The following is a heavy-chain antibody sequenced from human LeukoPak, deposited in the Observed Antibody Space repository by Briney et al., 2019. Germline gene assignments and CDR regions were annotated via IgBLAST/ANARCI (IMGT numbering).Heavy chain of an antibody. D-gene: IGHD2-15*01. CDR2: IKQDGSEK. CDR3: GRAQDVDY. CDR1: GFTFSSYW. V-gene: IGHV3-7*01. J-gene: IGHJ4*02. Sequence: GGSLRLSCAASGFTFSSYWMSWVRQAPGKGLEWVANIKQDGSEKYYVDSVKGRFTISRDNAKNSLYLQMKTLRVEDTAVYYCGRAQDVDYWGQGTLVTVSS.